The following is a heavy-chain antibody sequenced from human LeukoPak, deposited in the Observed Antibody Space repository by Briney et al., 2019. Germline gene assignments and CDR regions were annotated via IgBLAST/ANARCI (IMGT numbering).Heavy chain of an antibody. CDR1: GGSISSYY. J-gene: IGHJ5*02. V-gene: IGHV4-59*01. Sequence: PSETLSLTCTVSGGSISSYYWSWVRQPPGKGLEWIGYIYYSGSTNYNPSLKSRVTISVDTSKNQFSLKLSSVPAADTAVYYCARHNSSTWSNWFDPWGQGTLVTVSS. D-gene: IGHD6-13*01. CDR3: ARHNSSTWSNWFDP. CDR2: IYYSGST.